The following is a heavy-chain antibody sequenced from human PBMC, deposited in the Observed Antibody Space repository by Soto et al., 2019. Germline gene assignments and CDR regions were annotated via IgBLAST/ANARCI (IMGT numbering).Heavy chain of an antibody. CDR2: INPNSGGT. D-gene: IGHD3-3*01. V-gene: IGHV1-2*04. CDR1: GYTFTGYY. J-gene: IGHJ5*02. Sequence: QVQLVQSGAEVKKPGASVKVSCKASGYTFTGYYMHWVRQAPGQGLEWMGWINPNSGGTNYAQKFKGWVTMTRDTSISTAYMELSRLRSDDTAVYYCARGIDGITIFGVVNWFDPWGQGTLVTVSS. CDR3: ARGIDGITIFGVVNWFDP.